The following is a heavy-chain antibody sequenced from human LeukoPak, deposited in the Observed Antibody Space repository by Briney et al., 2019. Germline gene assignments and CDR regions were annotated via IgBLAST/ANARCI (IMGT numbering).Heavy chain of an antibody. J-gene: IGHJ4*02. Sequence: PGGSLRLSCAASGFTFSSYGMHWVRQAPGKGLEWAAFIRYDGSNKYYADSVKGRFTISRDNSKNTLYLQMNSLRAEDTAVYYCAKDRVFTMVRGVPGYWGQGTLVTVSS. V-gene: IGHV3-30*02. CDR2: IRYDGSNK. CDR1: GFTFSSYG. D-gene: IGHD3-10*01. CDR3: AKDRVFTMVRGVPGY.